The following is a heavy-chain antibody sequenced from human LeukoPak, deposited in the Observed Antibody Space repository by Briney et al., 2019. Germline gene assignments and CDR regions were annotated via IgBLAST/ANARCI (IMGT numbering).Heavy chain of an antibody. V-gene: IGHV5-51*01. CDR1: GYSFTSYW. CDR2: IYPGDSDT. Sequence: GESLKISSKGSGYSFTSYWIGWVRQMPGKGLEWMGIIYPGDSDTRYSPSFQGQVTISADKSISTAYLQWSSLKASDTAMYYCARGGCSSTSCDRAEYFQHWGQGTLVTVSS. D-gene: IGHD2-2*01. CDR3: ARGGCSSTSCDRAEYFQH. J-gene: IGHJ1*01.